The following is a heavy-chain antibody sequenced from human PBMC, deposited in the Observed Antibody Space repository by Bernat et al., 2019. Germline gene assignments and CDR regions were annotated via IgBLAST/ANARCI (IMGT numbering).Heavy chain of an antibody. J-gene: IGHJ4*02. D-gene: IGHD4-17*01. CDR3: ARDRAVTKCLDY. CDR2: IKQDGSEK. Sequence: EVQLVESGGGLVQPGGSLRLSCAASGFTFSSYWMSWVRQAPGKGLEWVANIKQDGSEKYYVDYVKGRLTISRDNAKNSLYLQMKSLRAEDTAVYYCARDRAVTKCLDYWGQGTLVTVSS. V-gene: IGHV3-7*03. CDR1: GFTFSSYW.